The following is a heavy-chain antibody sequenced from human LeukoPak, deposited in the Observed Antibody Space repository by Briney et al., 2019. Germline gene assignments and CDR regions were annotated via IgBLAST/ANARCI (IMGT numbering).Heavy chain of an antibody. D-gene: IGHD4-23*01. Sequence: GGSLRLSCAASGFTFSSYEMNWLRQAPGKGLEWVSYISGGGTNMYHADSVKGRFTISRHNAKNSLYLQMNNVRADDTAVYYCARGPNYGGKLDYWGQGTLVTVSS. CDR3: ARGPNYGGKLDY. CDR1: GFTFSSYE. J-gene: IGHJ4*02. V-gene: IGHV3-48*03. CDR2: ISGGGTNM.